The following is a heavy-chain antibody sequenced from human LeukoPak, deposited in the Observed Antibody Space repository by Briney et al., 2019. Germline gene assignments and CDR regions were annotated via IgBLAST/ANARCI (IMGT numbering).Heavy chain of an antibody. Sequence: GASVKVSCKASGGTFSSYAISWVRQAPGQGLEWMGWINPKSGGTKYAQKFQGRVTMTRDTSISTAYMELSRLRYDDTAVYYCARSPVAGTFDYWGQGTLVTVSS. CDR3: ARSPVAGTFDY. CDR1: GGTFSSYA. V-gene: IGHV1-2*02. J-gene: IGHJ4*02. D-gene: IGHD6-19*01. CDR2: INPKSGGT.